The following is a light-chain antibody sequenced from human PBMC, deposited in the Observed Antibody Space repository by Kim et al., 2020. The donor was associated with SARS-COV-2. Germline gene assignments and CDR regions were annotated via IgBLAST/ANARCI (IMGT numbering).Light chain of an antibody. CDR1: STDVGAYNY. J-gene: IGLJ2*01. V-gene: IGLV2-11*01. CDR3: CSYAGRDTLI. Sequence: GQSVPIACTGTSTDVGAYNYVSWYQQRPGKAPQVIISGVTDRPSGVPDRFSGSKSGNTASLTISGLRTEDEADYYCCSYAGRDTLIFGGGTQLTVL. CDR2: GVT.